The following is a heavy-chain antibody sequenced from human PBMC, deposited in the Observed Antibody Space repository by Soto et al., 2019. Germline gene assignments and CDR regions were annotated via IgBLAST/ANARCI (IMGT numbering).Heavy chain of an antibody. Sequence: QVQVVQSGAEVKQPGSSVKVSCNVSGDSFRSYAISWVRQAPGQGLEWMGGIIPILTTAKYAQKFQDRVTITADESTSTASMEMYSLTSEDTSVDYCASQAGGGTYYILDFWGQGTLVTVSS. V-gene: IGHV1-69*01. CDR2: IIPILTTA. D-gene: IGHD2-15*01. CDR1: GDSFRSYA. J-gene: IGHJ4*02. CDR3: ASQAGGGTYYILDF.